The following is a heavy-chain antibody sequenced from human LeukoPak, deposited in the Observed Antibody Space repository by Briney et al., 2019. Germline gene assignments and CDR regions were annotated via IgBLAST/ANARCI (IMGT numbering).Heavy chain of an antibody. V-gene: IGHV3-30*18. J-gene: IGHJ4*02. CDR1: GFTFSSYG. D-gene: IGHD4-17*01. CDR2: ISYDGTNK. Sequence: GGSLRLSCAASGFTFSSYGMHWVRQAPGKGLEWVAVISYDGTNKYYADSVKGRFTISRDNSKNTLYLQMNSLKTDDTAVYYCANYGDYQYFDYWGQGTPVTVSS. CDR3: ANYGDYQYFDY.